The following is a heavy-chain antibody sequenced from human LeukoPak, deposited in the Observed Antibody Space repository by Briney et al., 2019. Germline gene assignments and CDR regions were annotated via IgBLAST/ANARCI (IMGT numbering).Heavy chain of an antibody. J-gene: IGHJ4*02. CDR1: GGTFSSYA. V-gene: IGHV1-69*06. CDR2: IIPVFGTP. CDR3: ARNWGLQYPPHYFFDY. Sequence: GSSVKVSCKASGGTFSSYAISWVRQAPGQGLEWMGGIIPVFGTPDYAQKFQDRVTIIADRSTKTVYMELSSLQAEDTAFYYCARNWGLQYPPHYFFDYWGQGTLVTVSS. D-gene: IGHD3-16*01.